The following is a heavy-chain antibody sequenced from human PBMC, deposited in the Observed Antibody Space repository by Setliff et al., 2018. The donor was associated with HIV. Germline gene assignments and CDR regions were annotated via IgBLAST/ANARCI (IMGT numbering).Heavy chain of an antibody. CDR1: GGSISSYY. V-gene: IGHV4-4*07. CDR2: IYTSGST. CDR3: ARVFVDTAVLRVLEYYFDS. D-gene: IGHD5-18*01. J-gene: IGHJ4*02. Sequence: PSETLSLTCTVSGGSISSYYWSWIRQPAGKGLEWIGHIYTSGSTNYNPSLKSRVTMSVDTSKNQFSLRMRSVTAADTAVYYCARVFVDTAVLRVLEYYFDSWGRGTLVTVSS.